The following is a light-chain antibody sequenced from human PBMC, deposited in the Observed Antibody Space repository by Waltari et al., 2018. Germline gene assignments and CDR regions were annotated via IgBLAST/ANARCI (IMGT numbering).Light chain of an antibody. CDR3: MQATHWPYT. CDR1: QSLLHSNGYNY. CDR2: LGS. Sequence: DIVMTQSPLSLPVTPGEPASISFRPSQSLLHSNGYNYLDWYLQKPGQSPQLLIYLGSNRASGVPDRFSGSGSGTDFTLKISRVEAEDVGVYYCMQATHWPYTFGQGTKLEIK. J-gene: IGKJ2*01. V-gene: IGKV2-28*01.